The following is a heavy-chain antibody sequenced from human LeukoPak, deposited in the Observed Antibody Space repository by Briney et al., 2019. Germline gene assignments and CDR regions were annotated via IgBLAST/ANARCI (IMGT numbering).Heavy chain of an antibody. CDR3: ARLSASYLYYFNC. J-gene: IGHJ4*02. Sequence: SETLSLTCTVSGGSISSGDYYWSWIRQPAGKGLEWIGYIYYSGTTFYNPSLKSRLTISVDTSKNQFSLKLSSVTAADTAVYYCARLSASYLYYFNCWGQGTLVTVSS. CDR2: IYYSGTT. V-gene: IGHV4-30-4*02. CDR1: GGSISSGDYY. D-gene: IGHD1-26*01.